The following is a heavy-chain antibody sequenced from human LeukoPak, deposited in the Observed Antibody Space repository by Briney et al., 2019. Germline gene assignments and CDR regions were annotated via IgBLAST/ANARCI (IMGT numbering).Heavy chain of an antibody. Sequence: ASVKVSCKASGYTFTNYEINWVRQATGQGREWMGWMNPNSGDTGYAQKFQGRVIITRNTSMSTDYMELNTLTSEDTAVYYCASGDRFDFDHWGQGTQVTVSS. D-gene: IGHD3-10*01. CDR3: ASGDRFDFDH. J-gene: IGHJ4*02. CDR2: MNPNSGDT. V-gene: IGHV1-8*02. CDR1: GYTFTNYE.